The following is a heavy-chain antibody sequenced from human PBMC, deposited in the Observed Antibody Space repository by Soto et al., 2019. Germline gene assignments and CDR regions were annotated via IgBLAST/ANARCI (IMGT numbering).Heavy chain of an antibody. V-gene: IGHV1-2*02. CDR3: ARSLTEGYCTITGCYTRPLYGMDV. CDR2: INPNSGGT. D-gene: IGHD2-2*02. J-gene: IGHJ6*02. CDR1: GYTFSGYY. Sequence: ASVKVSCKASGYTFSGYYIHWLRQAPGQGLEWMGWINPNSGGTNYAQKFQGRVTVTRDTPTSTAYMELSRLTSDDTAVYYCARSLTEGYCTITGCYTRPLYGMDVWGQGPKVTVS.